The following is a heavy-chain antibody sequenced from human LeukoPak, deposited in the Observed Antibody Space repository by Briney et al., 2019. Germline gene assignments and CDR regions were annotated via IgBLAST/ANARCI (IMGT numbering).Heavy chain of an antibody. V-gene: IGHV1-18*01. CDR1: GYTLTSLG. Sequence: GASVRVSFTASGYTLTSLGISWVRQAPGQGLEWMGWISAYNGNTNYTQKLQGRVTITTDTSTSTAYMELSSLRSEDTAVYYCARDGYSYGYGYYYYYYMDVWGKGTTVTVSS. CDR3: ARDGYSYGYGYYYYYYMDV. D-gene: IGHD5-18*01. CDR2: ISAYNGNT. J-gene: IGHJ6*03.